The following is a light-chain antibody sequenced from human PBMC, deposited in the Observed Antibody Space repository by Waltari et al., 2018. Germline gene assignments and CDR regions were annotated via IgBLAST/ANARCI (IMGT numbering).Light chain of an antibody. CDR3: LVYMGSGIWV. Sequence: QTVVTQEPSLSVSPGGTVTLTCALSSGSPSSTSYVRWYQQTPGQPPRTLMYKTNIRSSGVPDRFSGSSLWNKAALSITGAQADDESDYYCLVYMGSGIWVFGGGTKLTVL. V-gene: IGLV8-61*01. J-gene: IGLJ3*02. CDR1: SGSPSSTSY. CDR2: KTN.